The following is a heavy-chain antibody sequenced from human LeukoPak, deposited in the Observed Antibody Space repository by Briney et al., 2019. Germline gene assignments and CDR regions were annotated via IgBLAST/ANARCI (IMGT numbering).Heavy chain of an antibody. J-gene: IGHJ6*02. Sequence: GGSLRLSCAASGFTFSSYWMSWVRQAPGKGLEWVANIKQDGSEKYYVDSVKGRFTISRDNAKNSLYLQMNSLRAEDTAVYYCARGSVYYDSSLDYYGMDFWGQGTTVTVSS. V-gene: IGHV3-7*01. D-gene: IGHD3-22*01. CDR3: ARGSVYYDSSLDYYGMDF. CDR2: IKQDGSEK. CDR1: GFTFSSYW.